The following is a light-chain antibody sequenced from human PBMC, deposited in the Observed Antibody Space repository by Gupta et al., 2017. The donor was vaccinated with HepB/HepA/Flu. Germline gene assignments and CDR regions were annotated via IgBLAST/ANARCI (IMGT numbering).Light chain of an antibody. CDR3: QSYDSSLSGSV. CDR2: GNS. Sequence: QSVLTQPPPVSGAPGQRVTISSPRSSSNIGAGYDVHWYQQLPGTAPKLLIYGNSNRPSGVPDRFSGSKSGTSASLAITGLQAEDEADYYCQSYDSSLSGSVFGGGTKLTVL. V-gene: IGLV1-40*01. J-gene: IGLJ3*02. CDR1: SSNIGAGYD.